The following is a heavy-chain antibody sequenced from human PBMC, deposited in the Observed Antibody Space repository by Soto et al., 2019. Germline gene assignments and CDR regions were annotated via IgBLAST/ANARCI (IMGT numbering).Heavy chain of an antibody. CDR2: ITGSGGST. CDR3: AKWGNDWGYYYYGLNV. CDR1: GFTFSNFA. V-gene: IGHV3-23*01. D-gene: IGHD7-27*01. J-gene: IGHJ6*02. Sequence: PGGSLRLSCTASGFTFSNFAMSWVRQAPGKGLEWVATITGSGGSTYYADSVRGRFTISRDNSKNTLYLQMNSLRAEDTALFYCAKWGNDWGYYYYGLNVWGQGTTVTVS.